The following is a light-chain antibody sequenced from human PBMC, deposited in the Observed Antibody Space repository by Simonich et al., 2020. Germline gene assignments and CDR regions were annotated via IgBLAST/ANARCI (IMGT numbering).Light chain of an antibody. CDR2: WAS. Sequence: DIVMTQSPDSLAVSLGERATINCKSGQSVLYSSNNKHYLAWYQQKPGQPPKLLIYWASTRESGVPDRFSGSGSGTDFTLTISSLQAEDVAVYYCQQYYSTRTFGQGTKVEIK. V-gene: IGKV4-1*01. CDR3: QQYYSTRT. J-gene: IGKJ1*01. CDR1: QSVLYSSNNKHY.